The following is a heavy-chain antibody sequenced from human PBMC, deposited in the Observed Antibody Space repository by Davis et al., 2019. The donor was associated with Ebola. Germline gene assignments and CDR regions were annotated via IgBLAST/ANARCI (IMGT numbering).Heavy chain of an antibody. CDR2: IHYIGTT. J-gene: IGHJ4*02. Sequence: PSETLSLTCSVSGDSISSYYWSWIRQPPGKGLEWIGGIHYIGTTNYNPSLSSRVTISVDTSKNQFSLKLKSATAADTAVYYCARGITGDLIDWGQGTLVTVSS. CDR1: GDSISSYY. D-gene: IGHD1-20*01. CDR3: ARGITGDLID. V-gene: IGHV4-59*01.